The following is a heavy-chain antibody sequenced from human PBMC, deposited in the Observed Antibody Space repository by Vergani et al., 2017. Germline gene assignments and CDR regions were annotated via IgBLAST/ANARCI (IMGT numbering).Heavy chain of an antibody. CDR1: GYTFSNYY. CDR2: INPSGGHT. CDR3: ARGDYGILTGYRY. Sequence: QVQVVQSGAEVKKSGASVKVSCKTSGYTFSNYYMHWVRQAPGQGLEWMGIINPSGGHTNYAQKFQGRVTMTRDTSTSTVYMELISLRSEDTAIYYCARGDYGILTGYRYWVQGTLVTVSA. V-gene: IGHV1-46*03. D-gene: IGHD3-9*01. J-gene: IGHJ4*02.